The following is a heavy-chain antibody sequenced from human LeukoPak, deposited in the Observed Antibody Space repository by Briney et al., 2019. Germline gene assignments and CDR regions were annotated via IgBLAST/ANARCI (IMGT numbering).Heavy chain of an antibody. Sequence: AGGSLRLSCAASGFTFSSYGMHWARQAPGNGLEWGAVIWYDGSNKYYADSVKGRFTIARDNSKNTLYLQMNSLRAEDTAVYYCAREYYDFWSGRYYYYYGMDVWGQGTTVTVSS. J-gene: IGHJ6*02. V-gene: IGHV3-33*01. CDR3: AREYYDFWSGRYYYYYGMDV. CDR2: IWYDGSNK. D-gene: IGHD3-3*01. CDR1: GFTFSSYG.